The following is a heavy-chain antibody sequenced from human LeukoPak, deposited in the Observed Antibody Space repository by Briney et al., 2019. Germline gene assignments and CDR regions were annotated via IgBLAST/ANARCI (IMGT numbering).Heavy chain of an antibody. CDR1: GLTFFEAW. CDR2: IKSKADGGTT. D-gene: IGHD3-16*01. J-gene: IGHJ4*02. V-gene: IGHV3-15*01. CDR3: AKDVPFTGGGATVY. Sequence: GGSLRLSCAASGLTFFEAWMTWVRQAPGKGLEWVGHIKSKADGGTTDYAAPVKGRFTISRDDSQNALYLQMDTLKTEDTAVYYCAKDVPFTGGGATVYWGQGTPVTVSS.